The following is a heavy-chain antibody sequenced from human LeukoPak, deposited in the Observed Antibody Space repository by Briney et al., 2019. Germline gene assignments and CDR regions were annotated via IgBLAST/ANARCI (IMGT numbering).Heavy chain of an antibody. V-gene: IGHV1-24*01. J-gene: IGHJ5*02. CDR3: ATVPYSSSWYWFDP. D-gene: IGHD6-13*01. CDR1: GYTLTELS. CDR2: FDPEDGET. Sequence: ASVKVSCKVSGYTLTELSMHWVRQAPGKGLEWMGGFDPEDGETIYAQKFQGRVTMTEDTSTDTAYMELSSLRSEDTAVYYCATVPYSSSWYWFDPWGQGTLVTVSS.